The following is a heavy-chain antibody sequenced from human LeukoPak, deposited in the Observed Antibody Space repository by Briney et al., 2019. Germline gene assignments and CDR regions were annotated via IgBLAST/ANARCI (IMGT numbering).Heavy chain of an antibody. J-gene: IGHJ4*02. CDR1: GGSVSSYF. CDR2: IYYSGST. CDR3: ARDKAGTSCYDY. V-gene: IGHV4-59*02. D-gene: IGHD2-2*01. Sequence: SETLSLTCTVSGGSVSSYFWSWIRQPPGKGLEWIGYIYYSGSTNYNSSLKSRVTISVDTSKNQFSLKLSSVTAADTAVYYCARDKAGTSCYDYWGQGTLVTVSS.